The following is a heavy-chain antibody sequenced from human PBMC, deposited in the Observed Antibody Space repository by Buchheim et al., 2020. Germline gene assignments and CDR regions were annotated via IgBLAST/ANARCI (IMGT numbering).Heavy chain of an antibody. V-gene: IGHV4-61*01. J-gene: IGHJ6*03. CDR3: ARDRGDFSIKDFSYYFTDV. D-gene: IGHD3-3*01. CDR2: IYYGGTT. CDR1: GGSVSSGSYY. Sequence: QVQLQESGPGLVKPSETLSLTCTVSGGSVSSGSYYWSWIRQPPGKGLEWIGYIYYGGTTNYNPSLQSRVTISVDTSRNQFSLKLTSVTAADTAMYYCARDRGDFSIKDFSYYFTDVWGKGTT.